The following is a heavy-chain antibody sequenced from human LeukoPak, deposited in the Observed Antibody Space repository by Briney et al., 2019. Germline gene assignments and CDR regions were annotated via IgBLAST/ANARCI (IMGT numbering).Heavy chain of an antibody. D-gene: IGHD1-26*01. Sequence: SETLSLTCTVSGGSVNSGNNYWSWIRQPPGKGLEWIGYIYYSGSTYYYNPSLESRVTISLDTSKNQFSLKLNSLTAADTAVYYCARDREWELQSSRYFDYWGQGTLVTVSS. CDR1: GGSVNSGNNY. CDR3: ARDREWELQSSRYFDY. V-gene: IGHV4-61*01. J-gene: IGHJ4*02. CDR2: IYYSGSTY.